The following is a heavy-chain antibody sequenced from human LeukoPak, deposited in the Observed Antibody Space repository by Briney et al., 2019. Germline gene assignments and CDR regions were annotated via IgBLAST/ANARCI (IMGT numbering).Heavy chain of an antibody. J-gene: IGHJ1*01. V-gene: IGHV3-23*01. D-gene: IGHD3-22*01. CDR2: ISGRGDIT. CDR3: ATYSSLNRREFQF. CDR1: GFTFSSYA. Sequence: GGSLRLSCAASGFTFSSYAMNWVRQAPGKGLEWVSTISGRGDITYYADSVKGRFTISRDNAKNSLYLQMNSLRAEDTAVYYCATYSSLNRREFQFWGQGTLLTVSS.